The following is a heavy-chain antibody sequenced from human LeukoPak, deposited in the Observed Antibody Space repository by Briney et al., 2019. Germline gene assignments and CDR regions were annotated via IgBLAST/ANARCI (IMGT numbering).Heavy chain of an antibody. J-gene: IGHJ4*02. CDR1: GYTFTSYG. Sequence: ASVKVSCKASGYTFTSYGISWVRQAPGQGLEWMGWISAYNGNTNYAQKLQGRVTMTTDTSTSTAYMELRSLRSGDTAVYYCARDRKWELLGRLDYWGQGTLVTVSS. V-gene: IGHV1-18*01. D-gene: IGHD1-26*01. CDR3: ARDRKWELLGRLDY. CDR2: ISAYNGNT.